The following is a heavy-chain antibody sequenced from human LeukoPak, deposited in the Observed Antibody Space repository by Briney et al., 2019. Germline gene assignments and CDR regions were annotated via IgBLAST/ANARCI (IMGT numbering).Heavy chain of an antibody. CDR3: ARANYYGSGSYVFYYGMDV. J-gene: IGHJ6*02. V-gene: IGHV1-46*01. CDR2: INPSGGST. CDR1: GYTFTSYY. D-gene: IGHD3-10*01. Sequence: ALVKVSCKASGYTFTSYYMHWVRQAPGQGLEWMGIINPSGGSTSYAQKFQGRVTMTRDTSTSTVYMELSSLRSEDTAVYYCARANYYGSGSYVFYYGMDVWGQGTTVTVSS.